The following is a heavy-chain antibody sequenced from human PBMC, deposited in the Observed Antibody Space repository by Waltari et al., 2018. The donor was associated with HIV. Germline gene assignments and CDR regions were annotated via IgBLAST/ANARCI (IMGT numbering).Heavy chain of an antibody. J-gene: IGHJ5*02. CDR2: INHSGKT. D-gene: IGHD2-15*01. CDR1: GGTFSGYY. Sequence: QVQLQQWGAGLLKPSETLSLTCAVYGGTFSGYYWTWIRQAPGKGLEWIGEINHSGKTNYNPSLKGRLTLSVDTSKNQVSLRMKSVTGADTAIYYCAREKSRASKWYGIFYYDAWGQGTLVSVPS. V-gene: IGHV4-34*02. CDR3: AREKSRASKWYGIFYYDA.